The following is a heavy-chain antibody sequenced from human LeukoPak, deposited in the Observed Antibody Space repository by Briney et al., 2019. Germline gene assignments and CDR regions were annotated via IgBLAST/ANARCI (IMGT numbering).Heavy chain of an antibody. V-gene: IGHV3-48*03. CDR2: ISSSGSTI. D-gene: IGHD3-9*01. CDR3: AREGSPYYDILTGTLARYYGMTS. Sequence: GGSLRLSYAASGFTFSSYEMNWVRQTPGKGLEWVSYISSSGSTIYYADSVKGRFTISRDNAKNSLYLQMNSLRAEDTAVYYCAREGSPYYDILTGTLARYYGMTSGAKGPRSPSP. J-gene: IGHJ6*02. CDR1: GFTFSSYE.